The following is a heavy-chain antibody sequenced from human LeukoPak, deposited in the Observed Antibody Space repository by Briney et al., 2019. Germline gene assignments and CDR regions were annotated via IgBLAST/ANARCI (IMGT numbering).Heavy chain of an antibody. Sequence: ASETLSLTCSVSGGSISPYYWSWVRQPPGKGLEWIGYVSYSGSADYNPSLKSRVIISIDTSKNQFSLKLSSVTAADTAVYYCARRSYSSSSDYWGQGTLVTVSS. J-gene: IGHJ4*02. CDR3: ARRSYSSSSDY. CDR2: VSYSGSA. CDR1: GGSISPYY. V-gene: IGHV4-59*08. D-gene: IGHD6-6*01.